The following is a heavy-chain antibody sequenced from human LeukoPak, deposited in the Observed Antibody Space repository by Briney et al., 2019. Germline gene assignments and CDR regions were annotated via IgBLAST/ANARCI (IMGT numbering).Heavy chain of an antibody. D-gene: IGHD6-13*01. V-gene: IGHV4-34*01. CDR2: INHSGST. Sequence: SETLSLTCAVYGGSFSGYYWSWIRQPPGKGLEWIGEINHSGSTNYNPSLKSRVTISVDTSKNQFSLKLSSVTAADTAVYYCAKSFLYSSSVLWGQGTMVTVSS. CDR1: GGSFSGYY. CDR3: AKSFLYSSSVL. J-gene: IGHJ3*01.